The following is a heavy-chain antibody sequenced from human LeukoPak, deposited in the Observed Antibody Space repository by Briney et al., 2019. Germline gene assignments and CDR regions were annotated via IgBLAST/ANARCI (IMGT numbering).Heavy chain of an antibody. CDR2: INYSGST. J-gene: IGHJ4*02. CDR3: AKDLLYYDTPGDY. CDR1: GGSFSDYY. D-gene: IGHD3-22*01. Sequence: SETLSLTCAVYGGSFSDYYWSWIRQPPGKGLEWIGEINYSGSTNYNPSLKSRVTISVDTSKNQFSLKLSSVTAADTAVYYCAKDLLYYDTPGDYWGQGTLVTVSS. V-gene: IGHV4-34*01.